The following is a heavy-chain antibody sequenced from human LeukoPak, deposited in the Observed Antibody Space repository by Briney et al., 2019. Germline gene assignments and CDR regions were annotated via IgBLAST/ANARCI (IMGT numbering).Heavy chain of an antibody. CDR3: ARDIRYGLMVYAIRD. Sequence: ASVKVSCKASGYTFTGYYMHWVRQAPGQGLEWMGWINPNSGGTNYAQKFQGRVTMTRDTSISTAYMELSRLRSDDTAVYYCARDIRYGLMVYAIRDWGQGTLVTVSS. CDR1: GYTFTGYY. CDR2: INPNSGGT. D-gene: IGHD2-8*01. J-gene: IGHJ4*02. V-gene: IGHV1-2*02.